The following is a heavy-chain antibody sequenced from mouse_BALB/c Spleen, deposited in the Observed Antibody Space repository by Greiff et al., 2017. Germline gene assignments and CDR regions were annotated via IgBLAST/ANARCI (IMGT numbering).Heavy chain of an antibody. D-gene: IGHD1-2*01. CDR3: ARIYYGYGWFAY. J-gene: IGHJ3*01. CDR1: GFNIKDTY. V-gene: IGHV14-3*02. CDR2: IDPANGNT. Sequence: SGAELVKPGASVKLSCTASGFNIKDTYMHWVKQRPEQGLEWIGRIDPANGNTKYDPKFQGKATITADTSSNTAYLQLSSLTSEDTAVYYCARIYYGYGWFAYWGQGTLVTVSA.